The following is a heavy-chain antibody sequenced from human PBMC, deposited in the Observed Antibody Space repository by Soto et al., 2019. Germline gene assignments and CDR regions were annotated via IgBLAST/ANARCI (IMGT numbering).Heavy chain of an antibody. V-gene: IGHV1-69*13. Sequence: ASVKVSCKASGGTFSSYAISWVRQAPGQGLEWMGGIIPIFGTANYAQKFQGRVTITADESTSKAYMELSSLRSEDTAVYYCARVKYDAVAGIHGWFDPWGQGTLVTVSS. CDR1: GGTFSSYA. D-gene: IGHD6-19*01. CDR2: IIPIFGTA. CDR3: ARVKYDAVAGIHGWFDP. J-gene: IGHJ5*02.